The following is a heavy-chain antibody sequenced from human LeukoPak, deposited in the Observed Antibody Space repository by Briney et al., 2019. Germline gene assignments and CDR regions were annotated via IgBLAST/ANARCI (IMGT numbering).Heavy chain of an antibody. D-gene: IGHD5-24*01. Sequence: PGGSLRLSCAASGFTFSDYYMSWIRQAPGKGLEWVSYISSSGSTIYYADSVKGRFTISGDNAKNSLYLQMNSLRAEDTAVYYCARDNGWLQLTYFDYWGQGTLVTVSS. CDR3: ARDNGWLQLTYFDY. CDR2: ISSSGSTI. CDR1: GFTFSDYY. J-gene: IGHJ4*02. V-gene: IGHV3-11*01.